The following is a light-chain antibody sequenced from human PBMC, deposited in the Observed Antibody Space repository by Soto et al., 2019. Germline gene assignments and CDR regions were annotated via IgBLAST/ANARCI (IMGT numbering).Light chain of an antibody. Sequence: EVVLTQSPGTLSLSPGERATLSCRASQSVSNNYFAWYQQKPGQAPRLLIFGSSDRATVTPDRFSGSGSGTDFTLTIRRLEPEEFAVYYCKQYVSPDPYPFGQGTKLEIK. CDR3: KQYVSPDPYP. J-gene: IGKJ2*01. CDR1: QSVSNNY. V-gene: IGKV3-20*01. CDR2: GSS.